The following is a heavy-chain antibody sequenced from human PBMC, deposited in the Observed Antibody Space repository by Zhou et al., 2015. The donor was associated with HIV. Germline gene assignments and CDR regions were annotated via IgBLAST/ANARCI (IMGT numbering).Heavy chain of an antibody. V-gene: IGHV1-69*17. Sequence: QVHLEQSGTEVKKPGSSVKVSCRASGGTYSDSDIAWVRQAPGQGLEWMGGITPMFDMAKSAQKFRGRLIITADKSTGAVYMELSSLTYEDAAVYFCARSSGNFEFAFDIWGQGT. CDR1: GGTYSDSD. CDR3: ARSSGNFEFAFDI. CDR2: ITPMFDMA. D-gene: IGHD4-23*01. J-gene: IGHJ3*02.